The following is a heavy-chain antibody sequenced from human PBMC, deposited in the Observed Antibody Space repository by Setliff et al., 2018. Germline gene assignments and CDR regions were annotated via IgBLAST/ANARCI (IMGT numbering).Heavy chain of an antibody. CDR1: GYPFVGYF. CDR3: ARSVAAAGSAFDI. D-gene: IGHD6-13*01. J-gene: IGHJ3*02. CDR2: IDPKSGRT. V-gene: IGHV1-2*02. Sequence: ASVKVSCKTSGYPFVGYFIYWMRQAPGQGLEWVGWIDPKSGRTKYAVKSQGRVTMTRDTSSSTIYMELSRLRSDDTAVYYCARSVAAAGSAFDIWGQGTMVTVSS.